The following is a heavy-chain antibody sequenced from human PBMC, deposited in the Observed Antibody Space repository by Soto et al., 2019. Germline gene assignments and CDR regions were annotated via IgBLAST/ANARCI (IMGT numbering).Heavy chain of an antibody. CDR2: ISGSNNNI. Sequence: GGSLRLSCAASGFTLRNYEMNWVRQAPGKGLEWISKISGSNNNIYYADSVRGRFAISRDNAKNSLYLQMNSLRAEDTAIYYCASERLCGADCYFFDNWGQGTQVTVSS. CDR1: GFTLRNYE. D-gene: IGHD2-21*02. V-gene: IGHV3-48*03. CDR3: ASERLCGADCYFFDN. J-gene: IGHJ4*02.